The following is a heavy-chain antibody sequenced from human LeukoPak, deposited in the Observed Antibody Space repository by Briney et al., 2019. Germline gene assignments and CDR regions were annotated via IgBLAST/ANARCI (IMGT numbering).Heavy chain of an antibody. V-gene: IGHV4-31*03. J-gene: IGHJ6*02. CDR2: IYYSGST. D-gene: IGHD2-21*02. CDR1: GGSISSGGYY. CDR3: AIAAPYCGGDCYPTYGMDV. Sequence: SETLSLTCTVSGGSISSGGYYWSWIRQHPGKGLEWIGYIYYSGSTYYNPSLKSRVTISVDTSKNQFSLKLSSVTAADTAVYYCAIAAPYCGGDCYPTYGMDVWGQGTTVTVSS.